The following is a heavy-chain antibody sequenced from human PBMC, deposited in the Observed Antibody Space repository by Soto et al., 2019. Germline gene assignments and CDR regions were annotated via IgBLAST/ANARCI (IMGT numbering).Heavy chain of an antibody. J-gene: IGHJ4*02. CDR2: VYYSGST. CDR1: GASMSNYY. Sequence: QVQLQESGPGLVKPSEPLSLTCTVSGASMSNYYGSWIRQPPGKGLEHIGYVYYSGSTNYNPSLKSRVTIAIDTSNNQFSLKRSYVTAADTAMYYCARSGHTFGGVVWGQGILVTVSS. V-gene: IGHV4-59*01. D-gene: IGHD3-16*01. CDR3: ARSGHTFGGVV.